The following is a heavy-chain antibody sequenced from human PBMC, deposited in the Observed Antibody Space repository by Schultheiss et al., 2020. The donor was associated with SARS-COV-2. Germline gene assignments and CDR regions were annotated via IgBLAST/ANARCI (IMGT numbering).Heavy chain of an antibody. CDR3: ARDPAYGAFDI. D-gene: IGHD3-10*01. Sequence: GGSLRLSCTASGFTFSSYAMHWVRQAPGKGLEWVSAISGSGGSTYYADSVKGRFTISRDNSKNTLYLQMNSLRAEDTAVYYCARDPAYGAFDIWGQGTMVTVSS. J-gene: IGHJ3*02. CDR1: GFTFSSYA. V-gene: IGHV3-23*01. CDR2: ISGSGGST.